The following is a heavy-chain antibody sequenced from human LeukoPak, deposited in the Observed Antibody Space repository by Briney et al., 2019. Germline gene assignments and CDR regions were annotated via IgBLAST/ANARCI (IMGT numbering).Heavy chain of an antibody. CDR2: ISGSGGST. V-gene: IGHV3-23*01. D-gene: IGHD4-17*01. CDR1: GFTFSSYA. Sequence: GGSLRLSCAASGFTFSSYAMSWVRQAPGKGLEWVSAISGSGGSTYYADSVKGRFTIPRDNSKNTLYLQMNSLRAEDTAVYYCAKHGDYSSYFDYWGQGTLVTVSS. CDR3: AKHGDYSSYFDY. J-gene: IGHJ4*02.